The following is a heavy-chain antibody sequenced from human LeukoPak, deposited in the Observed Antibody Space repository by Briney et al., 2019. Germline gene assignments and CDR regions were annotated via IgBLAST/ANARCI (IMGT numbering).Heavy chain of an antibody. CDR2: IDPDSGGT. V-gene: IGHV1-2*02. Sequence: ASVRVSCKTSGYTFTGYYLYWVRQAPGQGLEWMGRIDPDSGGTHYAQKFQVRVTVTRDTSITTVYMELSGLTSDDTAVYYCARVPGPYTTSRFDYWGQGTLVTVSS. D-gene: IGHD2-2*02. CDR3: ARVPGPYTTSRFDY. J-gene: IGHJ4*02. CDR1: GYTFTGYY.